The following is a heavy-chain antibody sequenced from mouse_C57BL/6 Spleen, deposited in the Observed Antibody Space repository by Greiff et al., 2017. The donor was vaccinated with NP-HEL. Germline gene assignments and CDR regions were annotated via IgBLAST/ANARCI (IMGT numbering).Heavy chain of an antibody. CDR2: ISGGGGNT. Sequence: VKLVESGGGLVKPGGSLKLSCAASGFTFSSYTMSWVRQTPEKRLEWVATISGGGGNTYYPDSVKGRFTISRDNAKNTLYLQMSSLRSEDTALYYCARQIGTMDYWGQGTSVTVSS. V-gene: IGHV5-9*01. CDR3: ARQIGTMDY. CDR1: GFTFSSYT. D-gene: IGHD4-1*01. J-gene: IGHJ4*01.